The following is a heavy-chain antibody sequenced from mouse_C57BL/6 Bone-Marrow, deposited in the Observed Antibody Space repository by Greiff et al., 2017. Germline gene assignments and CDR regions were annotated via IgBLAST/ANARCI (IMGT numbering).Heavy chain of an antibody. Sequence: EVMLVEFGGGLVQPGGSLKLSCAASGFTFSDYYMYWVRQTPEKRLEWVAYISNGGGSTYYPDTVKGRFTISRDNAKNTLYLQMSRLKSEDTAMYYCARQGYSNLYYAMDYWGQGTSVTVSS. CDR2: ISNGGGST. D-gene: IGHD2-5*01. J-gene: IGHJ4*01. V-gene: IGHV5-12*01. CDR3: ARQGYSNLYYAMDY. CDR1: GFTFSDYY.